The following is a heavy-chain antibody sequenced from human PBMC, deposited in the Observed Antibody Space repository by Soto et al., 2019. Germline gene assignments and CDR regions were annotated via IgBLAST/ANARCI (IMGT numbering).Heavy chain of an antibody. D-gene: IGHD6-19*01. CDR2: ISYDGSNK. CDR1: GFTFSSYA. CDR3: ARPYSSGWYGDLDY. J-gene: IGHJ4*02. Sequence: PVGSRRLSCTASGFTFSSYAMHWVRQAPGKGLEWVAVISYDGSNKYYADSVKGRFTISRDNSKNTMYLQMNSLRVEDTAVYYCARPYSSGWYGDLDYWGQGTLVTVSS. V-gene: IGHV3-30-3*01.